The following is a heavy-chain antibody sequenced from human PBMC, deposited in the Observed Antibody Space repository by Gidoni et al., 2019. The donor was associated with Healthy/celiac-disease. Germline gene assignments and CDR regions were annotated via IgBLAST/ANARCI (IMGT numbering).Heavy chain of an antibody. D-gene: IGHD5-18*01. CDR2: IYYSGST. Sequence: QVQLQESGPGLVKPSETLSLTCTVHGGSISSYYWSWIRQPPGKGLEWIGYIYYSGSTNYNPALKSRVTISVDTSKNQFSLKLSSVTAADTAVYYCARGSIQLWSDYWGQGTLVTVSS. V-gene: IGHV4-59*01. J-gene: IGHJ4*02. CDR1: GGSISSYY. CDR3: ARGSIQLWSDY.